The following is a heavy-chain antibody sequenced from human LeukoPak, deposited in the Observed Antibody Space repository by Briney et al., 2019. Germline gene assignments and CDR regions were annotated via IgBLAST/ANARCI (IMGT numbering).Heavy chain of an antibody. J-gene: IGHJ3*02. CDR1: GGSFSGYY. V-gene: IGHV4-34*01. CDR2: INHSGST. Sequence: KSSETLSLTCAVYGGSFSGYYWSWIRQPPGKGLEWIGEINHSGSTNYNPSLKSRVTISVDTSKNQFSLKLGSVTAADTAVYYCAREGSSSGWRPFDIWGQGTVVTVSS. CDR3: AREGSSSGWRPFDI. D-gene: IGHD6-19*01.